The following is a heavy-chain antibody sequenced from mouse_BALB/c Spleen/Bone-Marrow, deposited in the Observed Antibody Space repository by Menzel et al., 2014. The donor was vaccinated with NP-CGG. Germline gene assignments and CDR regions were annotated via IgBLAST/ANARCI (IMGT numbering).Heavy chain of an antibody. D-gene: IGHD1-1*01. J-gene: IGHJ4*01. CDR2: ISNGGGST. V-gene: IGHV5-12-2*01. CDR3: AKHVYYGRGEMDN. Sequence: EAMLVESGGGLVQPGGSLKLSCAASGFTFSSYTMSWVCQTPEKRLEWVAYISNGGGSTYYPDTVKGRFTISRDNAKNTPCLQKRRLKSEGTAMYYCAKHVYYGRGEMDNWGQRNSVTVSS. CDR1: GFTFSSYT.